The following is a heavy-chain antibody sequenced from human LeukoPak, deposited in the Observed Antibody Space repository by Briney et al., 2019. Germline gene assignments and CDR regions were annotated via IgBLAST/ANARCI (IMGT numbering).Heavy chain of an antibody. CDR3: AKDTYTGNFYGYFDH. CDR1: GFTFNSYG. J-gene: IGHJ4*02. CDR2: IQYDGNKE. Sequence: GGSLRLSCAASGFTFNSYGIHWVRQAPGKGLEWVAFIQYDGNKEYYGDSVKGRFTISRDNSKNTLFLQMNSPRGEDTAVYYCAKDTYTGNFYGYFDHWGQGTQVTVSS. V-gene: IGHV3-30*02. D-gene: IGHD1-26*01.